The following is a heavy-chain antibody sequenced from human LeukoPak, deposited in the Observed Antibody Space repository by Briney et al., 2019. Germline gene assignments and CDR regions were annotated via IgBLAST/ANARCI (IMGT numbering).Heavy chain of an antibody. V-gene: IGHV3-23*01. CDR1: GFTFSSYA. D-gene: IGHD2-15*01. Sequence: GGSLRLSCAASGFTFSSYAMSWVRQAPGKGLEWVSAISGSGGSTYYADSVKGRFTISRDNSKNTLYLQMNSLRAEDTAVYYCAKAPPGATPPHHPFDYWGQGTLVTVSS. J-gene: IGHJ4*02. CDR2: ISGSGGST. CDR3: AKAPPGATPPHHPFDY.